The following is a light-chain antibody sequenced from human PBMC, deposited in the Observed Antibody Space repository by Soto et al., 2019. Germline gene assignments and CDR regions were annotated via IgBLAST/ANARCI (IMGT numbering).Light chain of an antibody. CDR2: DAS. CDR3: QQRSNWPLLT. CDR1: QSVSSSY. J-gene: IGKJ4*01. V-gene: IGKV3D-20*02. Sequence: EIVMTQSPATLSVSPVERATLSCRASQSVSSSYLAWYQQKPGQAPRLLIYDASNRATGIPARFSGSGSGTDFTLTISSLEPEDFAVYYCQQRSNWPLLTFGGGTKVDIK.